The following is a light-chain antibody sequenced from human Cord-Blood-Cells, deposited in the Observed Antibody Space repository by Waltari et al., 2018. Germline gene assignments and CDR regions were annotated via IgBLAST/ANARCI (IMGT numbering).Light chain of an antibody. CDR1: QRISSW. CDR3: QQYNSYST. CDR2: EAS. J-gene: IGKJ2*01. V-gene: IGKV1-5*01. Sequence: DIQMTQSPSTLSASVGARVTITCRASQRISSWLAWYQQKPGKAPKLLIYEASSLESGVPSRCSGSGSGTEFTLTISSLQPDDCATYYCQQYNSYSTFGQGTKLEIK.